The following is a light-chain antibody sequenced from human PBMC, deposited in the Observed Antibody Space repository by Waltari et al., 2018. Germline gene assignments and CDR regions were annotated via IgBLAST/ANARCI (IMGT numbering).Light chain of an antibody. V-gene: IGKV1-39*01. CDR1: QTIDNY. CDR2: AVF. J-gene: IGKJ2*01. Sequence: DIQMTQSPSSLSASVGDRVTITCQSSQTIDNYLNWYQHKVGEGPRLLIYAVFGVQSGVSSRFRGTGSGTNFSLTINNLQPEDFATYYCQQSYSSPKTFGQGTKLEI. CDR3: QQSYSSPKT.